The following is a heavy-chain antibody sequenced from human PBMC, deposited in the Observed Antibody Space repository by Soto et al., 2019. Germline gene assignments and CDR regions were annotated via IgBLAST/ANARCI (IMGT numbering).Heavy chain of an antibody. CDR2: ISAFNGDT. V-gene: IGHV1-18*01. CDR3: ATDFRSGCVSSGTCIYCDH. J-gene: IGHJ4*02. CDR1: GYTFSSPG. Sequence: VPVQVSSKASGYTFSSPGFSGVRQAPGQELEWMAWISAFNGDTNSAQKFQGRLTMTPDSSTGTAYMDLPSLRSDDTALYYRATDFRSGCVSSGTCIYCDHWGRGTMVGVSS. D-gene: IGHD3-3*01.